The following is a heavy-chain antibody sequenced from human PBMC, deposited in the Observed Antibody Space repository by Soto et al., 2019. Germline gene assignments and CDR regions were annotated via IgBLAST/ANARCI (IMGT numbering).Heavy chain of an antibody. CDR3: ARGHGKWLVLEPPYYFDY. CDR2: INHSGST. V-gene: IGHV4-34*01. Sequence: PSETLSLTCAVYGGSFSGYYWSWIRQPPGKGLEWIGEINHSGSTNYNPSLKSRVTISVDTSKNQFSLKLSSVTAADTAVYYCARGHGKWLVLEPPYYFDYWGQGTLVTVSS. CDR1: GGSFSGYY. J-gene: IGHJ4*02. D-gene: IGHD6-19*01.